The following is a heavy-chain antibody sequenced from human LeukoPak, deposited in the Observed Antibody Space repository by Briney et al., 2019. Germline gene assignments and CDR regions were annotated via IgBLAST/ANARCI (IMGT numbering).Heavy chain of an antibody. CDR1: GFTFSSHD. CDR3: AREVYGDNYFDY. Sequence: PGRSLRLSCAASGFTFSSHDMHWVRQAPGKGLEWVAVIWYDGSHEYCADFVKGRFTISRDNSKNTLYLQMSSLRAEDTAVYYCAREVYGDNYFDYWGQGTLVTVSS. CDR2: IWYDGSHE. J-gene: IGHJ4*02. D-gene: IGHD4-17*01. V-gene: IGHV3-33*01.